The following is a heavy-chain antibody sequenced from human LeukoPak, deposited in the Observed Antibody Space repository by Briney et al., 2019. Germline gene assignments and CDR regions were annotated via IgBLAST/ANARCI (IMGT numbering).Heavy chain of an antibody. Sequence: PGGSLRLSCAASGFTLSSYAMHWARKAPGRGREGVAVILYDGSNIYDADSVKGRFTISRDNSKNTLYLQMSSLRAEDTAVYYCATTAHPFSSGWYLGLFDYWGQGTLVTVSS. J-gene: IGHJ4*02. CDR3: ATTAHPFSSGWYLGLFDY. CDR2: ILYDGSNI. V-gene: IGHV3-30*04. D-gene: IGHD6-19*01. CDR1: GFTLSSYA.